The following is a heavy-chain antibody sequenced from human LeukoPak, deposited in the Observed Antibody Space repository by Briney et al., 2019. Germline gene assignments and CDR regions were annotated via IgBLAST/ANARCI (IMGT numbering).Heavy chain of an antibody. CDR1: GGSFSGYY. J-gene: IGHJ5*02. V-gene: IGHV4-34*01. CDR2: INHSGST. Sequence: SETLSLTCAVYGGSFSGYYWSWIRQPPGKGLEWIGEINHSGSTNYNPSLKSRVTMSVDTSKNQFSLKLSSVTAADTAVYYCAGDGTPWGQGTLVTVSS. D-gene: IGHD3-10*01. CDR3: AGDGTP.